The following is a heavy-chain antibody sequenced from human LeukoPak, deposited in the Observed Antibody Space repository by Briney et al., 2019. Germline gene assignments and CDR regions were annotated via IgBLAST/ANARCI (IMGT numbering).Heavy chain of an antibody. CDR3: AKDQPGAGFDL. CDR2: ISGSGGSA. CDR1: GFTFTTIA. Sequence: GGSLRLSCAASGFTFTTIAMAWSPKAPGRGLEWFSGISGSGGSANYADSMKGRFTISRDNSKNTLFLQMNSLGADDTAVYYCAKDQPGAGFDLWGQGTLVTVAS. D-gene: IGHD1-1*01. J-gene: IGHJ5*02. V-gene: IGHV3-23*01.